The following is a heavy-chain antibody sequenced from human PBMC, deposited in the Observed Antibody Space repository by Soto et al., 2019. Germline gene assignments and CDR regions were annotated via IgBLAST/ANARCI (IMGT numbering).Heavy chain of an antibody. V-gene: IGHV1-8*01. CDR2: GNPNNGET. Sequence: QVQLVQSGAELKKPGASVKVSCKASGYTFSNYDMNWVRQATGQGPEWIGWGNPNNGETGYAQKFQGRVTLTTDISTTTAYMELTSLRSEDTAIYYCAKVSRKGSAIGFDYWGQGTLITVSS. CDR1: GYTFSNYD. D-gene: IGHD3-10*01. J-gene: IGHJ4*02. CDR3: AKVSRKGSAIGFDY.